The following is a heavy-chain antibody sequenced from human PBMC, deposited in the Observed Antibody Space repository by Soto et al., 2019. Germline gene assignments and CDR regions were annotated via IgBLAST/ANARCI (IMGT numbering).Heavy chain of an antibody. Sequence: SETLSLTCAVYGGSFSGYYCSWIRQPPGKGLEWIGEINHSGSTNYNPSLKSRVTISVDMSKNQFSLKLSSVTAADTAVYYCARDSADGLPIFGVVIIGGFDYWGQGTLVTVSS. CDR3: ARDSADGLPIFGVVIIGGFDY. CDR1: GGSFSGYY. V-gene: IGHV4-34*01. D-gene: IGHD3-3*01. J-gene: IGHJ4*02. CDR2: INHSGST.